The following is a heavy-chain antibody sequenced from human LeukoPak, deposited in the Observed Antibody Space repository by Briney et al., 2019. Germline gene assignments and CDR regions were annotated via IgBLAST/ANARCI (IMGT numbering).Heavy chain of an antibody. V-gene: IGHV1-2*06. CDR1: GYTFTSYY. D-gene: IGHD3-10*01. CDR3: ARPYYGSGSYTDM. CDR2: INPNSGGT. Sequence: GASVKVSCKASGYTFTSYYMHWVRQAPGQGLEWMGRINPNSGGTNYAQKFQGRVTMTRDTSISTAYMELSRLRSDDTAVYYCARPYYGSGSYTDMWGQGTLVTVSS. J-gene: IGHJ4*02.